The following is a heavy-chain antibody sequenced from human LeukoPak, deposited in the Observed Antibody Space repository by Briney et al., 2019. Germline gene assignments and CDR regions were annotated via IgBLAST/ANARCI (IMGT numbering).Heavy chain of an antibody. CDR3: ARSKLAVAGTGDAFDI. D-gene: IGHD6-19*01. V-gene: IGHV2-70*01. Sequence: SGPTLVNPTRTLTLTCTFSGFSLSTSGMCVSWIRQPPGKALEWLALIDWDDDKYYSTSLKTRLTISKDTSKNQVVLTMTNMDPVDTATYYCARSKLAVAGTGDAFDIWGQGKMVTVSS. CDR2: IDWDDDK. J-gene: IGHJ3*02. CDR1: GFSLSTSGMC.